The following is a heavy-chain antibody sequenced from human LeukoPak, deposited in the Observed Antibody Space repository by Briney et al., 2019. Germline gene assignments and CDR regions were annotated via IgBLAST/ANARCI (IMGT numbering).Heavy chain of an antibody. CDR2: ISGSGGST. D-gene: IGHD3-10*01. CDR1: GFTFSTYA. J-gene: IGHJ5*02. CDR3: AKDPYGSGTNWFDP. V-gene: IGHV3-23*01. Sequence: PGGSLRLSCTGSGFTFSTYAMNWVRQAPGKGLEWVSAISGSGGSTYYADSVKGRFTISRDNSKNTLYLQMNSLRAEDTAVYYCAKDPYGSGTNWFDPWGQGTLVTVSS.